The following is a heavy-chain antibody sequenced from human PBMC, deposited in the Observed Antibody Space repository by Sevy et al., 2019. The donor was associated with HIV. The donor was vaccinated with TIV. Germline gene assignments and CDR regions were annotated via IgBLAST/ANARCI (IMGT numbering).Heavy chain of an antibody. CDR3: ARDPSSSWYGDYYYGMDV. CDR2: ISAYNGNT. D-gene: IGHD6-13*01. CDR1: GYTFTSYG. J-gene: IGHJ6*02. V-gene: IGHV1-18*01. Sequence: ASVKVSCKASGYTFTSYGISWVRQAPGQGLEWMGWISAYNGNTNYAQKLQGRVTMTTDTSTSTAXMELRSLRSDDTAVYYCARDPSSSWYGDYYYGMDVWGQGTTVTVSS.